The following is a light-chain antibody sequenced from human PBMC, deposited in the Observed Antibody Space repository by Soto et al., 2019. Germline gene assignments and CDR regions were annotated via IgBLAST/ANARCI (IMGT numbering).Light chain of an antibody. CDR1: QDIRNF. CDR2: AAS. V-gene: IGKV1-27*01. CDR3: QKYSSVPV. J-gene: IGKJ3*01. Sequence: DIQMTQSPTSLSASVGDRVTITCRASQDIRNFVAWYQQKPGKAPKLLIYAASTLQSGDPSRFSGSGSVTDFTLTINSLQPEDVATYSCQKYSSVPVFGPGTKVEIK.